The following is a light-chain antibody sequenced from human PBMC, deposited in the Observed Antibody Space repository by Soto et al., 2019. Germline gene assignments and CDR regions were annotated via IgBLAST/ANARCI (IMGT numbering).Light chain of an antibody. CDR3: QTWGTGEV. V-gene: IGLV4-69*01. J-gene: IGLJ2*01. Sequence: QSVLTQSPSASASLGASVKLTCTLSSGHSSYAIAWHQQQPEKGPRFLMKLKSDGSHSKGDGIPDRFSGSSSGAERYLTISSLQSEDEADYYCQTWGTGEVFGGGTKLTVL. CDR2: LKSDGSH. CDR1: SGHSSYA.